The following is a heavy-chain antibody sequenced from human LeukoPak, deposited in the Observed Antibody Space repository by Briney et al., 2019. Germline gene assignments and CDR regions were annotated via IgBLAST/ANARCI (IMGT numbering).Heavy chain of an antibody. Sequence: SETLSLTCTVSGGSISSGSYYWGWIRQPPGKGLEWIGSIYYSGSTYYNPSLKSRVTISVDTSKNQFSLKLSSVTAADTAVYYCAGYCSGGSCYEGDFDYWGQGTLVTVSS. CDR2: IYYSGST. D-gene: IGHD2-15*01. V-gene: IGHV4-39*01. CDR3: AGYCSGGSCYEGDFDY. J-gene: IGHJ4*02. CDR1: GGSISSGSYY.